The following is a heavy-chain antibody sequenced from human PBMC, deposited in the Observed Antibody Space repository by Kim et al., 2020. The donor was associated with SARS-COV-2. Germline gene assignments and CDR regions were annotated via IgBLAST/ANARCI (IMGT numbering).Heavy chain of an antibody. CDR1: GFTFSSYD. Sequence: GGSLRLSCAASGFTFSSYDMHWVRQATGKGLEWVSAIGTAGDTYYPGSVKGRFTISRENAKNSLYLQMNSLRAGDTAVYYCARAPSALYSGYFNYAFDIWGQGTMVTVSS. CDR2: IGTAGDT. CDR3: ARAPSALYSGYFNYAFDI. V-gene: IGHV3-13*01. D-gene: IGHD3-22*01. J-gene: IGHJ3*02.